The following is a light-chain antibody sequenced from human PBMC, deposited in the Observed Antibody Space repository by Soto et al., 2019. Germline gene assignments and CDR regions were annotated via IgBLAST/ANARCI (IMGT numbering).Light chain of an antibody. Sequence: MVIWLSSATLSVTPGERATVSCRASHDIRSNLAWYQQRPGQAPRLLIYGASTRATGIPARFSGSGSGTDFTLTISRLEPEDFAVYYCQQYGSSPITFGQGTRLEIK. CDR3: QQYGSSPIT. CDR2: GAS. J-gene: IGKJ5*01. CDR1: HDIRSN. V-gene: IGKV3-20*01.